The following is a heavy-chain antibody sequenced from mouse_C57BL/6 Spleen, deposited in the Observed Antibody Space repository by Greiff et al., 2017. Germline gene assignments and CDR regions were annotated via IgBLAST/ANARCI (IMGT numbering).Heavy chain of an antibody. J-gene: IGHJ4*01. Sequence: QVQLQQSGAELMKPGASVKLSCKASGYTFTGYWIEWVKQRPGHGLEWIGEIFPGSGSTNYNEKFKGKATFTADTSSNTAYMQLSSLTTEDSANYDGARDYDYDDYAMDDWGQGTSVTVSS. D-gene: IGHD2-4*01. CDR3: ARDYDYDDYAMDD. CDR1: GYTFTGYW. V-gene: IGHV1-9*01. CDR2: IFPGSGST.